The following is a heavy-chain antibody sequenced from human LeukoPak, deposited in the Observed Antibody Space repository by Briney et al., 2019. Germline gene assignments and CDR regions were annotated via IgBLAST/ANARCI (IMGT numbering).Heavy chain of an antibody. Sequence: SETLSLTCTVSGGSISSYYWSWIRQPAGKGLEWIGRIYTSGSTNYNPSLKSRVTISVDTSKNQFSLKLSSVTAADTAVYYCARSKRFYYYDSSGPPQDWGQGTLVTVSS. CDR2: IYTSGST. D-gene: IGHD3-22*01. V-gene: IGHV4-4*07. CDR3: ARSKRFYYYDSSGPPQD. CDR1: GGSISSYY. J-gene: IGHJ4*02.